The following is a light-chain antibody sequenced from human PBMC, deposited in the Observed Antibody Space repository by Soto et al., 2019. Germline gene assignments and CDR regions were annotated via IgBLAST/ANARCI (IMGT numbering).Light chain of an antibody. Sequence: EIVLTQSPATLSFSPGERATLSCRASQSVDKYLVWYQQKPGQAPRLLIYDASSRATGIPARFSGSGSGTDCSVSLTSLEPEDFAVYYCQQRTTWPRTFGGGTKLEIK. CDR2: DAS. J-gene: IGKJ4*01. CDR1: QSVDKY. V-gene: IGKV3-11*01. CDR3: QQRTTWPRT.